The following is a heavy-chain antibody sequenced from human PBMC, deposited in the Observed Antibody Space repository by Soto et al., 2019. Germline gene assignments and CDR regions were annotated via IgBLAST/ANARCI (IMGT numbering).Heavy chain of an antibody. CDR3: ARDLSIYDSSGYHSSGGMDV. D-gene: IGHD3-22*01. Sequence: QVQLVQSGAEVKKPGSSVKVSCKASGGTFSSYAISWVRQAPGQGLEWMGGIIPIFGTANYAQKFQGRVTIAADESTSTAYMELSSLRSEDTAVYYCARDLSIYDSSGYHSSGGMDVWVQGTTVTVSS. J-gene: IGHJ6*02. CDR1: GGTFSSYA. CDR2: IIPIFGTA. V-gene: IGHV1-69*12.